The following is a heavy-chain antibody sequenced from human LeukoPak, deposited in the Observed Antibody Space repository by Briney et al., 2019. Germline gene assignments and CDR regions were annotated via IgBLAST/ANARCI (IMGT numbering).Heavy chain of an antibody. D-gene: IGHD6-19*01. V-gene: IGHV3-48*03. CDR3: ARGGSGWEDAFDI. Sequence: GGSLRLSCASSVFTFSSYEMNWVRQAPGKGLEWVSYISSSGSTIYYADSVKGRFTISRDNAKNSLYLQMNSLRAEDTAVYYCARGGSGWEDAFDIWGQGTMVTVSS. J-gene: IGHJ3*02. CDR2: ISSSGSTI. CDR1: VFTFSSYE.